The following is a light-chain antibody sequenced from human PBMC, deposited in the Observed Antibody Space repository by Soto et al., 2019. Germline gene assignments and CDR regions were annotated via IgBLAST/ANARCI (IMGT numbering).Light chain of an antibody. CDR3: QQYTNTNNPWM. CDR1: QGISSY. V-gene: IGKV1-9*01. Sequence: DIQLTQSPSFLSASVGDRVTITCRASQGISSYLAWYQQKPGKAPKLLIYAASTLQSGVPSRFSGSGSGTEFTLTISGLQPDDSATYYCQQYTNTNNPWMFGQGTKVDI. CDR2: AAS. J-gene: IGKJ1*01.